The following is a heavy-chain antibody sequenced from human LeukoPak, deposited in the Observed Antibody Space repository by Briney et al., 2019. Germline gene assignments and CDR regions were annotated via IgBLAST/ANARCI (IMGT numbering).Heavy chain of an antibody. J-gene: IGHJ4*02. CDR2: ISYDGSNK. CDR1: GFTFSSYG. D-gene: IGHD3-10*01. V-gene: IGHV3-30*03. Sequence: GGSLRLSCAASGFTFSSYGMHWVRQAPGKGLEWVAVISYDGSNKYYADSVKGRFTISRDNSKNTLYLQMNSLRAEDTAVYYCARGLSDYGSGSYKLGGYYFDYWGRGTLVTVSS. CDR3: ARGLSDYGSGSYKLGGYYFDY.